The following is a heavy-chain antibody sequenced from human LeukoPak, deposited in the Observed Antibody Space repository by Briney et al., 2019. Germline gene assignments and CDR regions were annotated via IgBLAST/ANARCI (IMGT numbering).Heavy chain of an antibody. V-gene: IGHV3-30*03. CDR3: ARETRTGGADQRPWWFDP. J-gene: IGHJ5*02. CDR1: GFTFSNYG. CDR2: ISFDGSDK. Sequence: PGRSLRLSCAASGFTFSNYGMHWVRQAPGKGLEWVAVISFDGSDKYYADSVKGRFTISRDNSKNTLYLQMNSLRAEDTAVYYCARETRTGGADQRPWWFDPWGQGTLVTVSS. D-gene: IGHD2-2*01.